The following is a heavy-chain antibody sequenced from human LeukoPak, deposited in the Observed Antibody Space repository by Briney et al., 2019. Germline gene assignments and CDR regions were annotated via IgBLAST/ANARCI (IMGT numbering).Heavy chain of an antibody. Sequence: PGGSLRLSCAASGFTFSSYWMSWVRQAPGKGLEWVANIKQDGSEKYYVDSVKGRFTISRDNAKNSLYLQMNSLRAEDTAVYYCARDSPSGKQWLVLDYYYYGMDVWGQGTTVAVSS. CDR2: IKQDGSEK. CDR1: GFTFSSYW. J-gene: IGHJ6*02. V-gene: IGHV3-7*01. CDR3: ARDSPSGKQWLVLDYYYYGMDV. D-gene: IGHD6-19*01.